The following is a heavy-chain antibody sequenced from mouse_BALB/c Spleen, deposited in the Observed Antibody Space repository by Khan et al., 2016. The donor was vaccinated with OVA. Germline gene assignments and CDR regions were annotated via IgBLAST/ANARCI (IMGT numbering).Heavy chain of an antibody. CDR1: GYTFTSYT. J-gene: IGHJ3*01. Sequence: VQLVESGAELARPGASVKMSCKASGYTFTSYTIHWIKLRPGQGLEWIGYINPSNGYTNYNQKFKDKATLTADKSSTTPYMELSSLTSDDSALDNCVRDGAYHRSDGWFAYWGQGTLVTVSA. V-gene: IGHV1-4*01. CDR3: VRDGAYHRSDGWFAY. CDR2: INPSNGYT. D-gene: IGHD2-14*01.